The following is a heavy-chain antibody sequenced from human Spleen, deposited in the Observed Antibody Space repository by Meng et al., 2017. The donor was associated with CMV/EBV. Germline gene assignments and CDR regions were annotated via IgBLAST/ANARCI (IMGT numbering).Heavy chain of an antibody. CDR2: ISSRSTTI. CDR3: AREPGRGALDI. Sequence: GGSLRLSCAASGFTVSSNYMSWVRQAPGKGLEWVSYISSRSTTIHYADSVKGRFTVSRDNAKNTVYLQMNGLRAEDTAVYYCAREPGRGALDIWGQGTMVTVSS. V-gene: IGHV3-48*04. CDR1: GFTVSSNY. D-gene: IGHD3-10*01. J-gene: IGHJ3*02.